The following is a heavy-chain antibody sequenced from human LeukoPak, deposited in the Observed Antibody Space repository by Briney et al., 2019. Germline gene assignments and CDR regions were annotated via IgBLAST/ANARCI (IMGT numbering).Heavy chain of an antibody. CDR3: AVRILGYCGDGTCYPDYYFDY. V-gene: IGHV4-39*07. CDR1: GFTFSSYG. CDR2: IYYDGST. Sequence: GSLRLSCAASGFTFSSYGMHWVRQPPGKGQEWVGSIYYDGSTYYNPSLKSRLTMSLDTSKNQFSLKVDSVTAADTAVYYCAVRILGYCGDGTCYPDYYFDYWGQGTLVTVSS. D-gene: IGHD2-15*01. J-gene: IGHJ4*02.